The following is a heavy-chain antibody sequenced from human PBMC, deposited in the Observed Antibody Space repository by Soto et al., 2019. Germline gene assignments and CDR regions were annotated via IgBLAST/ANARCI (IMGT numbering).Heavy chain of an antibody. J-gene: IGHJ3*01. D-gene: IGHD3-3*01. CDR3: ATLQLRLFMGPVD. CDR2: IKQDGSEK. CDR1: GFTFSSYW. Sequence: EVQLVESGGGLVQPGGSLRLSCAASGFTFSSYWMSWVRQAPGKGLEWVANIKQDGSEKYYVDSVKGRFTISRDNAKNSLYLQMNVLRAEDTAVYYCATLQLRLFMGPVDWGQGTMVTGSS. V-gene: IGHV3-7*01.